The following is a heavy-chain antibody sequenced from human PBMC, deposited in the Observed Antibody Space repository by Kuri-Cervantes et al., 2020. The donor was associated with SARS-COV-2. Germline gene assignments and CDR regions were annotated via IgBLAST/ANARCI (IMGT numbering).Heavy chain of an antibody. D-gene: IGHD3-16*01. Sequence: GESLKISCAASGFTFSSYAMSWVRQAPGKGLEWVSAISGSGGSTYYADSVKGRFTISRDDSKNTLHPQMDSLRGEDTAVYYCAKSGSSSSSYVSRLDVWGKGTTVTVSS. CDR2: ISGSGGST. V-gene: IGHV3-23*01. CDR3: AKSGSSSSSYVSRLDV. J-gene: IGHJ6*04. CDR1: GFTFSSYA.